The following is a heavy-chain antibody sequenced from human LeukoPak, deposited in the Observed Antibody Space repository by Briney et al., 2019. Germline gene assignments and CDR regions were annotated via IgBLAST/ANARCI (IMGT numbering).Heavy chain of an antibody. CDR1: GFTFSSYA. V-gene: IGHV3-30*04. J-gene: IGHJ5*02. CDR3: ARAHHPHITMVRGGTLADGFDP. D-gene: IGHD3-10*01. Sequence: PGRSLRLSCAASGFTFSSYAMHWVRQAPGKGLEWVAVISYDGSNKYYADSVKGRFTISRDNSKNTLYLQMNSLRAEDTAVYYCARAHHPHITMVRGGTLADGFDPWGQGTLVTVSS. CDR2: ISYDGSNK.